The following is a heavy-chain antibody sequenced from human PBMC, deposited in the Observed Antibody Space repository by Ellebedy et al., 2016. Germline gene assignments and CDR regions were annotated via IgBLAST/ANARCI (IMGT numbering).Heavy chain of an antibody. CDR1: GGSISGSTYY. D-gene: IGHD1-26*01. Sequence: SETLSLTXTVSGGSISGSTYYWGWIRQPPGKGLEWIGSYDYSGNTYNSSLKSRVSISVDTSKNQFSLKLNSVTATDTAVYYCVRRLGARPPSDWGQGTLVTVSS. CDR2: YDYSGNT. J-gene: IGHJ4*02. CDR3: VRRLGARPPSD. V-gene: IGHV4-39*01.